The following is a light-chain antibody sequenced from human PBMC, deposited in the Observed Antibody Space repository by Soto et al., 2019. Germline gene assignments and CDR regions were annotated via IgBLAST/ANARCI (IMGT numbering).Light chain of an antibody. CDR3: QHSYSSPT. CDR1: QSINTH. J-gene: IGKJ2*01. Sequence: DIPVTQSPSSLSASVGDRVTITCRASQSINTHLNWYQQKPGKVPKLLIFGASNLQSGVPSRFSGSGSGTDFSLTISSLQPEDFATYYCQHSYSSPTFGQGTKLEIK. CDR2: GAS. V-gene: IGKV1-39*01.